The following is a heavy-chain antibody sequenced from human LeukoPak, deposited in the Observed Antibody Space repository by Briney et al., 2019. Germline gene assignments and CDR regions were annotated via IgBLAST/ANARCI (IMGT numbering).Heavy chain of an antibody. Sequence: SETLSLTCAVYGGSFSGYYWSWIRQPPGKGLEWIGETNHSGSTNYNPSLKSRVTISVDTSKNQFSLKLSSVTAADTAVYYCARGDRYNWFDPWGQGTLVTVSS. J-gene: IGHJ5*02. CDR1: GGSFSGYY. CDR2: TNHSGST. D-gene: IGHD1-14*01. V-gene: IGHV4-34*01. CDR3: ARGDRYNWFDP.